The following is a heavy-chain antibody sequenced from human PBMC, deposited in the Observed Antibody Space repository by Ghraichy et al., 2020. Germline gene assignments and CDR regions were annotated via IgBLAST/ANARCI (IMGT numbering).Heavy chain of an antibody. J-gene: IGHJ6*02. Sequence: GESLNISCAASGFTFRTYNMNWVRQAPGKGLEWLSYIVPDIRTIYYADSVKGRFTISRDNAKNSLYLQMNSLRDEDTAVYYCARDGRRGYDMDVWGQGTTVTVSS. CDR2: IVPDIRTI. CDR3: ARDGRRGYDMDV. CDR1: GFTFRTYN. V-gene: IGHV3-48*02.